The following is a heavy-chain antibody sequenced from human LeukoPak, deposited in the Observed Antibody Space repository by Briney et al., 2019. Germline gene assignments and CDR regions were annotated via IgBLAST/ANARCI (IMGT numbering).Heavy chain of an antibody. CDR3: ASSRGEGFDY. Sequence: GGSLRLSCAASGFTFSSYSMNWVRQAPGKGLEWVSSISSSSSYIYYADSVKGRFTISRDNAKNSLYLQMNNLRAEDTAVYYCASSRGEGFDYWGQGTLVTVSS. V-gene: IGHV3-21*01. D-gene: IGHD3-16*01. J-gene: IGHJ4*02. CDR2: ISSSSSYI. CDR1: GFTFSSYS.